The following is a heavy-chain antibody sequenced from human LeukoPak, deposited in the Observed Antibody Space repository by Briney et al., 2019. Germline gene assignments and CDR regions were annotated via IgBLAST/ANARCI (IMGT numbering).Heavy chain of an antibody. J-gene: IGHJ4*02. V-gene: IGHV3-21*01. Sequence: GGSLRLSCAASGFTFSSYGMNWVRQAPGKGLEWVSSISSSSAYIYYADSVKGRFTISRDNAKNSLYLQMNSLRAEDTAVYYCARGRIAMGQGLIGRFDSWGQGILVSVSS. CDR1: GFTFSSYG. CDR2: ISSSSAYI. CDR3: ARGRIAMGQGLIGRFDS. D-gene: IGHD3-10*01.